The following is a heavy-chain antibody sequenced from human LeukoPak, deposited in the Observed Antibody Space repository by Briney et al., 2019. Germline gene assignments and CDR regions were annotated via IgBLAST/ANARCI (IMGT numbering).Heavy chain of an antibody. V-gene: IGHV1-2*02. Sequence: ASVKVSCKVSGYTFTGYYLHWVRQAPGQGLEWMGWINPNSGGTNYAQKFQGRVTMTRDTSISTAYMELSRLRSDDTAVYYCARDIAYYYDSSGYYIYYYYGMDVWGQGTTVTVSS. CDR1: GYTFTGYY. D-gene: IGHD3-22*01. J-gene: IGHJ6*02. CDR3: ARDIAYYYDSSGYYIYYYYGMDV. CDR2: INPNSGGT.